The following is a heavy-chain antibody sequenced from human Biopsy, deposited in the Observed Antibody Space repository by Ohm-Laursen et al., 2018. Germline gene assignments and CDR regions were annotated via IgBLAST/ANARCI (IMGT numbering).Heavy chain of an antibody. CDR2: INCKTGAT. CDR3: ARDPLNGHKHFDY. CDR1: SYTFTDYN. D-gene: IGHD2-8*01. J-gene: IGHJ4*02. V-gene: IGHV1-2*02. Sequence: ASVKVSCKASSYTFTDYNIHWMRRAPGQGLEWLGYINCKTGATNYAQKFQGTVTMTRDTSISTAYLALGSLRSADTAIYYCARDPLNGHKHFDYWGQGPLVTVSS.